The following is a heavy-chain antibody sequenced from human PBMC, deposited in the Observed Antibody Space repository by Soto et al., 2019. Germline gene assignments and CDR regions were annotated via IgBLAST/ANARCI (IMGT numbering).Heavy chain of an antibody. CDR2: IKSKTDGGTT. CDR1: GLTFSNAW. J-gene: IGHJ4*02. D-gene: IGHD2-15*01. Sequence: EVQLVESGGGLVKPGGSLRLSCAASGLTFSNAWMNWVRQAPGKGLEWVGRIKSKTDGGTTDYAAPVKGRFTISRDDSKHTLYLQMNSLKTEDTAVYYCTTLSLYCSGGSCYSEDYWGQGTLVTVSS. CDR3: TTLSLYCSGGSCYSEDY. V-gene: IGHV3-15*07.